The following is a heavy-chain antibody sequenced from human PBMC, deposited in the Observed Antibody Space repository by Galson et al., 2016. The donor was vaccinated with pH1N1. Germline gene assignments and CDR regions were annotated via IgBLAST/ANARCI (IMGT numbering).Heavy chain of an antibody. CDR2: IYASEISSTGIT. D-gene: IGHD6-19*01. CDR1: GRSLSNHY. Sequence: SLTCTVSGRSLSNHYWRWIRQTAATGLEWIGRIYASEISSTGITNYNPSLKSRVTMSLDASKNQFSLELSSVTAADTAVYYCASVRLGRGVDYWGQGTLVTVSS. V-gene: IGHV4-4*07. J-gene: IGHJ4*02. CDR3: ASVRLGRGVDY.